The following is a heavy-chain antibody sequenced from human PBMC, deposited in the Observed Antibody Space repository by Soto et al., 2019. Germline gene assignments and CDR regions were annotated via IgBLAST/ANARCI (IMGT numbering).Heavy chain of an antibody. Sequence: SETLSLTCAVYGGSFSGYYWSWIRQPPGKGLEWIGEINHSGSTNYNPSLKSRVTISVDTSKSQFSLKLSSVTAADTAVYYCARGDDSSGWYDYYYYYGMDVWGQGTTVTVSS. V-gene: IGHV4-34*01. CDR1: GGSFSGYY. J-gene: IGHJ6*02. D-gene: IGHD6-19*01. CDR2: INHSGST. CDR3: ARGDDSSGWYDYYYYYGMDV.